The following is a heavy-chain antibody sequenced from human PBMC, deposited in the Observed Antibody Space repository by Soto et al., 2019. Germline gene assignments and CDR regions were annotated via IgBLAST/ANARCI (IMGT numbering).Heavy chain of an antibody. CDR1: GGSFSGYY. CDR3: ARESGELQLWSYYYYYGMDV. J-gene: IGHJ6*02. D-gene: IGHD5-18*01. CDR2: INHSGST. Sequence: PSETLSLTCAVYGGSFSGYYWSWIRQPPGKGLEWIGEINHSGSTNYNPSLKSRVTISVDTSKNQFSLKLSSVTAADTAVYYCARESGELQLWSYYYYYGMDVWGQGTTVTVSS. V-gene: IGHV4-34*01.